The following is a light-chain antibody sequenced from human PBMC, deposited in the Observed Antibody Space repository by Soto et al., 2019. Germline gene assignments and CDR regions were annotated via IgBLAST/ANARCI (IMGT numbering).Light chain of an antibody. CDR2: EVS. Sequence: QSVLTQPASVSGSPGQSITISCTGTSSDVGGHDYVSWYQQHPGEAPKLIIFEVSYRPSGISNRFSGSKSGNTASLTISGLQAEDEADYYCSSYSSTTLLFGAGTKVTVL. CDR1: SSDVGGHDY. V-gene: IGLV2-14*01. CDR3: SSYSSTTLL. J-gene: IGLJ1*01.